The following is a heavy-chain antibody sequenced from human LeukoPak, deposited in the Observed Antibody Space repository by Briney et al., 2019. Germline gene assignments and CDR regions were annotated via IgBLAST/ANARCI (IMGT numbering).Heavy chain of an antibody. CDR2: IYSGGST. CDR1: GFTVSSNY. J-gene: IGHJ4*01. V-gene: IGHV3-53*01. D-gene: IGHD1-26*01. Sequence: GWSLRLSCASSGFTVSSNYMSWVRQAPGKGLEGVSVIYSGGSTYYADSVKGRFTISRDNSKNTLYLQMNSLRAEDTAVYYCAKAPSWEPNYFDYWGKGTLVTVSS. CDR3: AKAPSWEPNYFDY.